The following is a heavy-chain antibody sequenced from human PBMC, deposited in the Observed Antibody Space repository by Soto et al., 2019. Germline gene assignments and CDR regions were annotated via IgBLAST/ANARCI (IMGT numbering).Heavy chain of an antibody. CDR2: ISAYNGNT. Sequence: QVQLVQSGAEVKKPGASVKVSCKASGYTFTSYGISWVRQAPGQGLEWMGWISAYNGNTNYAQKLQGRVTMTTDTSTSTAYMELRSLRSDDTAVYYCARELRYFDWLSPSYYYYGMDVWGQGTTVTVSS. CDR3: ARELRYFDWLSPSYYYYGMDV. CDR1: GYTFTSYG. J-gene: IGHJ6*02. D-gene: IGHD3-9*01. V-gene: IGHV1-18*01.